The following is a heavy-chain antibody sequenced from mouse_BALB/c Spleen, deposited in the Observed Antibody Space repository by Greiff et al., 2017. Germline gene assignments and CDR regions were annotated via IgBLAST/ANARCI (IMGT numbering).Heavy chain of an antibody. Sequence: EVQVVESGGGLVQPGGSLRLSCATSGFTFTDYYMSWVRQPPGKALEWLGFIRNKANGYTTEYSASVKGRFTISRDNSQSILYLQMNTLRAEDSATYYCARDIGKNMEWLLRDAMDYWGQGTSVTVSS. CDR2: IRNKANGYTT. V-gene: IGHV7-3*02. CDR1: GFTFTDYY. J-gene: IGHJ4*01. CDR3: ARDIGKNMEWLLRDAMDY. D-gene: IGHD2-3*01.